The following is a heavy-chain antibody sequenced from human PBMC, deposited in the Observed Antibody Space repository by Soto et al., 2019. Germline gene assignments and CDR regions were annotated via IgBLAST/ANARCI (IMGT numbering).Heavy chain of an antibody. CDR1: GFTFSSYS. CDR2: ISSSSSYI. Sequence: GGSLRLSCAASGFTFSSYSMNWVRQAPGKGLEWVSSISSSSSYIYYADSVKGRFTISRDNAKNSLYLQMNSLRAEDTAVYYCARGVVRRVIIQYTSLFDYWGLGTSVTVSS. D-gene: IGHD3-10*01. J-gene: IGHJ4*02. CDR3: ARGVVRRVIIQYTSLFDY. V-gene: IGHV3-21*01.